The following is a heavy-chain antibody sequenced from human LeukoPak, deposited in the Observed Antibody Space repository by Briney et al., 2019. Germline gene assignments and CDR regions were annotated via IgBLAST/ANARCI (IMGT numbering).Heavy chain of an antibody. Sequence: SETLSLTCTVSGGSISSSSYYWGWIRQPPGKGLEWIGSIYYSGSTYYNPSLKSRVTISVDTSKDQLSLKLSSVTAADTAVYYCASARTSSRSWFTFDYWGQGILVTVSS. J-gene: IGHJ4*02. D-gene: IGHD6-13*01. CDR3: ASARTSSRSWFTFDY. CDR2: IYYSGST. V-gene: IGHV4-39*01. CDR1: GGSISSSSYY.